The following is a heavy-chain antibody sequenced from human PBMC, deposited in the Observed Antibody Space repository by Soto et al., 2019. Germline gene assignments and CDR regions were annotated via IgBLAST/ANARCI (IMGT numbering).Heavy chain of an antibody. J-gene: IGHJ5*02. Sequence: PSETLSLTCTVSGGSISSYYWSWIRQPPGKGLEWIGYIYYSGSTNYNPSLKSRVTISVDTSKNQFSLKLSSVTAADTAVYYCARSVKGRHIWFDPLRHGPLVTV. CDR1: GGSISSYY. CDR3: ARSVKGRHIWFDP. D-gene: IGHD3-10*01. V-gene: IGHV4-59*01. CDR2: IYYSGST.